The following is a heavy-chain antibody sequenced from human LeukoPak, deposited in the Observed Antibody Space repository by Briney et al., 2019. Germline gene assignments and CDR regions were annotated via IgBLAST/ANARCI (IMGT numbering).Heavy chain of an antibody. J-gene: IGHJ5*02. Sequence: GRSLRLFCAASGFTFADYAMHWVRQAPGKGLEWVSGISWDSGSIGYADSVKGRFTICRDNAKNSLYLQMNSLRAEDTALYYCANATMHNFDWSFFFDPWGQGTLVTVSS. CDR1: GFTFADYA. V-gene: IGHV3-9*01. D-gene: IGHD3-9*01. CDR3: ANATMHNFDWSFFFDP. CDR2: ISWDSGSI.